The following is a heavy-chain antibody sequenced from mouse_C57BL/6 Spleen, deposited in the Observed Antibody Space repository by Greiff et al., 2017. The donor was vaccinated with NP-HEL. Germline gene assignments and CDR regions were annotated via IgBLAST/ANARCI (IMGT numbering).Heavy chain of an antibody. CDR3: ARSGYGNSGFAY. D-gene: IGHD2-1*01. J-gene: IGHJ3*01. CDR2: INPYNGDT. Sequence: VQLQQSGPELVKPGDSVKISCKASGYSFTGYFMNWVMQSHGKSLEWIGRINPYNGDTFYNQKFKGKATLTVDKSSSTAHMELRSLTSEDSAVYYCARSGYGNSGFAYWGQGTLVTVSA. CDR1: GYSFTGYF. V-gene: IGHV1-20*01.